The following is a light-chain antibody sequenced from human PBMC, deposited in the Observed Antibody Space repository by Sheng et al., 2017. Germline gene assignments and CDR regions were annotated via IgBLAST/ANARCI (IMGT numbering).Light chain of an antibody. CDR1: SSDVGGYNY. J-gene: IGLJ2*01. Sequence: QSALTQPASVSGSPGQSITFSCTGSSSDVGGYNYVSWYQQLPGKAPKLLIFDVNKRPSGISNRFSGSKSGNTASLTISGLQAEDEADYYCLSYTTIITSEVVFGGGTKLTVL. V-gene: IGLV2-14*03. CDR2: DVN. CDR3: LSYTTIITSEVV.